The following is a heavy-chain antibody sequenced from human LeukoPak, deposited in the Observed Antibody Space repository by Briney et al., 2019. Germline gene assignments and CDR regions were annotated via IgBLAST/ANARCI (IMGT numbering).Heavy chain of an antibody. CDR2: IWYGGSNK. D-gene: IGHD6-6*01. CDR3: AKGAGYSSSSWIDY. J-gene: IGHJ4*02. V-gene: IGHV3-30*02. CDR1: GFTFSSYG. Sequence: GGSLRLSCAASGFTFSSYGMHWVRQAPGKGLEWVAVIWYGGSNKYYADSVKGRFTISRDNSKNTLYLQMNSLRAEDTAVYYCAKGAGYSSSSWIDYWGQGTLVTVSS.